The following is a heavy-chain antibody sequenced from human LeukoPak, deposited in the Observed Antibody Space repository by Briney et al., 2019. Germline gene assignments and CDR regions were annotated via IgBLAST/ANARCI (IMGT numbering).Heavy chain of an antibody. CDR3: ARGGGLDGCSSTSCYRGLTLGY. J-gene: IGHJ4*02. Sequence: ASVKVSCKASGYTFTSYGISWVRQAPGQGLEWMGGIIPIFGTANYAQKFQSRVTITTDESTSTAYMELSSLRSEDTAVYYCARGGGLDGCSSTSCYRGLTLGYWGQGTLVTVSS. V-gene: IGHV1-69*05. D-gene: IGHD2-2*02. CDR1: GYTFTSYG. CDR2: IIPIFGTA.